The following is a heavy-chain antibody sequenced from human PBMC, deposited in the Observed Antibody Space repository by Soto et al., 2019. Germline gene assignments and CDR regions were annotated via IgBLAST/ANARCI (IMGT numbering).Heavy chain of an antibody. Sequence: QVQLVQSGAEVKKPGSSVKVSCKASGGSFSSYAISWVRQAPGQGLEWMGGIIPIFGTANYAQKFQGRVTITADESTSTAYMELSSLRSEDTAVYYCAKRARDILTGYYKDAFDIWGQGTMVTVSS. CDR3: AKRARDILTGYYKDAFDI. D-gene: IGHD3-9*01. J-gene: IGHJ3*02. CDR2: IIPIFGTA. V-gene: IGHV1-69*01. CDR1: GGSFSSYA.